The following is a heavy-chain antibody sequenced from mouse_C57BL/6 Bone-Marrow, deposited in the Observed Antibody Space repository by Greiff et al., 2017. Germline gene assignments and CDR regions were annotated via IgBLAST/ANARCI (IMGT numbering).Heavy chain of an antibody. CDR2: IHPSDSDT. CDR1: GYTFTSYW. Sequence: QVQLQQPGAELVKPGASVKVSCKASGYTFTSYWMHWVKQRPGQGLEWIGRIHPSDSDTTYNQKFKGKATLTVYKSSSPSYMQLSILTSEDSAVYYCASSYYYGLDYWGQGTTLTVSS. D-gene: IGHD1-1*01. V-gene: IGHV1-74*01. CDR3: ASSYYYGLDY. J-gene: IGHJ2*01.